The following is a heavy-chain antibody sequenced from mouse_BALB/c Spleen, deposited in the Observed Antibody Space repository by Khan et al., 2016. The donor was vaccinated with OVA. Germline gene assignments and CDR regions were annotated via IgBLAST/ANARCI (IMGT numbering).Heavy chain of an antibody. CDR1: GYSITSDYA. CDR3: ARVYGGYFDY. CDR2: ISYSGNT. V-gene: IGHV3-2*02. J-gene: IGHJ2*01. Sequence: EVQLQESGPGLVKPSQSLSLTCTVTGYSITSDYAWNWIRQFPGNKLEWMGFISYSGNTNYNPSLKSRISITRDTSKNQFFLQLNSVTTEDTATYDCARVYGGYFDYLGQGTTLTVSS. D-gene: IGHD1-1*01.